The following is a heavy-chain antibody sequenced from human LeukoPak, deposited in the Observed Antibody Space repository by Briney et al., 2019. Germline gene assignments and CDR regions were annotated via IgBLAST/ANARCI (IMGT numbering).Heavy chain of an antibody. CDR1: GFTFDDYG. V-gene: IGHV3-9*01. CDR2: ISWNSGNI. D-gene: IGHD6-13*01. CDR3: AKAAYSSSWSFFDY. Sequence: GRSLRLSCAASGFTFDDYGMHWVRQAPGKGLEWVSGISWNSGNIAYADSVKGRFTISRDNAKNSLYLQMNSLRAEDTALYYCAKAAYSSSWSFFDYWGQGTLVTVSS. J-gene: IGHJ4*02.